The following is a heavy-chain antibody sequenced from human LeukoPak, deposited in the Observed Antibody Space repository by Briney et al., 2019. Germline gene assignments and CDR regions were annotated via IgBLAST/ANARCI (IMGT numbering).Heavy chain of an antibody. V-gene: IGHV4-30-4*01. J-gene: IGHJ5*01. D-gene: IGHD1-26*01. Sequence: SQTLSLTCTVSGGSISSGDYYWSWIRQPPGKGLEWIGYIYSSGTTYYNPSLKSRVTISVDTSKHQFSLNLSSVTAADTAVYYCASRGSYYRWFDSWGQGTLVTVSS. CDR3: ASRGSYYRWFDS. CDR1: GGSISSGDYY. CDR2: IYSSGTT.